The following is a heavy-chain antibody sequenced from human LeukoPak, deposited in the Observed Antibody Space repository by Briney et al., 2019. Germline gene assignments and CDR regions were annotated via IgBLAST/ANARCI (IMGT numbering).Heavy chain of an antibody. D-gene: IGHD1/OR15-1a*01. CDR1: GFTFSSYW. CDR3: ARGRLWNIDY. Sequence: GSLRLSCAASGFTFSSYWVHWVRQAPGKGLVWVSRINRDGSSTTYADSVKGRVTISRDNTKNTVYLQMNSLRAEDTAVYYCARGRLWNIDYWGQGTLVTVSS. J-gene: IGHJ4*02. V-gene: IGHV3-74*01. CDR2: INRDGSST.